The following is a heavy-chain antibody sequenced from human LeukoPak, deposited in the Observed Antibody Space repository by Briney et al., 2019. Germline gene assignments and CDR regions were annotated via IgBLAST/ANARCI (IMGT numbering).Heavy chain of an antibody. J-gene: IGHJ6*03. V-gene: IGHV4-61*02. CDR2: IYTSGST. CDR3: ARVYDVPRGYYYYYMDV. CDR1: GGSISSDSYY. Sequence: PSQTLSLTCTVSGGSISSDSYYWSWIRQPAGKGLEWIGRIYTSGSTNYNPSLKSRVTISVDTSKNQFSLKLSSVTAADTAVYYCARVYDVPRGYYYYYMDVWGKGTTVTVSS. D-gene: IGHD3-16*01.